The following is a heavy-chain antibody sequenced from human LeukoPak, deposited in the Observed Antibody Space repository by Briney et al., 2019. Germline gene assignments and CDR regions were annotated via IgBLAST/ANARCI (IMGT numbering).Heavy chain of an antibody. CDR2: IKSKTDGGTT. D-gene: IGHD5-12*01. Sequence: PGGSLRLSCAASGFTFSNAWMSWVRQAPGKGLEWVGRIKSKTDGGTTDYAAPVKGRFTISRDDSKNTLYLQMNNLKTEDTAVYYCTTIFVDIVATILPFDPWGQGTLVTVSS. J-gene: IGHJ5*02. CDR1: GFTFSNAW. V-gene: IGHV3-15*01. CDR3: TTIFVDIVATILPFDP.